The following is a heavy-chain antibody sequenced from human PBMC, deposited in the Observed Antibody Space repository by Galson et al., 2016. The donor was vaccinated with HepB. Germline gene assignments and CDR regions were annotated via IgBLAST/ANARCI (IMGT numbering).Heavy chain of an antibody. CDR3: ARGSGSYLGWVFDL. Sequence: SLRLSCAASGFILSTYPIHWVRQAPDKGLEWVAVISYDGSKKYYVDSPKGRFTISRDNSRRTVYLQMNSLRADDTAVYYCARGSGSYLGWVFDLWGRGALVTVSS. J-gene: IGHJ2*01. D-gene: IGHD1-26*01. V-gene: IGHV3-30-3*01. CDR2: ISYDGSKK. CDR1: GFILSTYP.